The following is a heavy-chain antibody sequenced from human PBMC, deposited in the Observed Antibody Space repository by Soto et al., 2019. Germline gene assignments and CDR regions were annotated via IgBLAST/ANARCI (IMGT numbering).Heavy chain of an antibody. Sequence: GGSLRLCCAASGFTFSSYSMNWVRQAPGKGLEWVSSISSSSSYIYYADSVKGRFTISRDNAKNSLYLQMNSLRAEDTAVYYCAIANDYGDYEGAIHIRGQATMVTGS. CDR2: ISSSSSYI. V-gene: IGHV3-21*01. D-gene: IGHD4-17*01. J-gene: IGHJ3*02. CDR1: GFTFSSYS. CDR3: AIANDYGDYEGAIHI.